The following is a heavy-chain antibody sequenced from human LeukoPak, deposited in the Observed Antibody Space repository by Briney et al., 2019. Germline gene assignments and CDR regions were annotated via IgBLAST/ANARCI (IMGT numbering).Heavy chain of an antibody. V-gene: IGHV1-2*02. CDR1: GGTFSSYS. CDR2: INPNSGGT. J-gene: IGHJ5*02. D-gene: IGHD2-2*02. CDR3: ASSCSSTSCYKGWFDP. Sequence: ASVKVSCKASGGTFSSYSITWVRQAPGQGLEWMGWINPNSGGTNYAQKFQGRVTMTRDTSISTAYMELSRLRSDDTAVYYCASSCSSTSCYKGWFDPWGQGTLVTVSS.